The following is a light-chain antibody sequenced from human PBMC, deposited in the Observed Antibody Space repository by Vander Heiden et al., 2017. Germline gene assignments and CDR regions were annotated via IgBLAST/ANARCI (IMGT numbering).Light chain of an antibody. V-gene: IGKV3-20*01. J-gene: IGKJ2*01. Sequence: EIVLTPSPGTLSLSPGERATLSCRASQSVSSSYLAWYQQKPGQAPRLLIYGASSRATGIPDRFSGSGSGTDFTLTSSRLEPEDFAVYYCQQYGSSYTFGQGTKLEIK. CDR2: GAS. CDR1: QSVSSSY. CDR3: QQYGSSYT.